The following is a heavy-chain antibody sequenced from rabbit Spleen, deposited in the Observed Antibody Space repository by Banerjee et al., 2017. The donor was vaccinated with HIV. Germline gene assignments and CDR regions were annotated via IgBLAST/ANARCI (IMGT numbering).Heavy chain of an antibody. CDR1: GFSFSSGYY. V-gene: IGHV1S40*01. Sequence: QQLVESGGGLVQPGASLTLTCKASGFSFSSGYYMSWVRQAPGKGLEWIGCIGAGSGNTYYASWAKGRFTISKTSSTTVTLQMTSLTAADTATYFCARYVNLGGGDVHAFDLWGQGTLVTVS. D-gene: IGHD2-1*01. CDR3: ARYVNLGGGDVHAFDL. CDR2: IGAGSGNT. J-gene: IGHJ4*01.